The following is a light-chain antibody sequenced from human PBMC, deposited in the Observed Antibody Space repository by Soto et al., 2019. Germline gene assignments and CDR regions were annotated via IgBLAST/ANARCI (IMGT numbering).Light chain of an antibody. CDR3: QQRVNWPLT. CDR1: QSVSTY. Sequence: EIVLTQSPATLSLSRGERATLSCRASQSVSTYLGWYQQKPGQAPRLLIYDASNSATGIPAWFSGGGSGTDFTLTISRLEPEDFAVYYCQQRVNWPLTFGGGTKVEIK. V-gene: IGKV3-11*01. J-gene: IGKJ4*01. CDR2: DAS.